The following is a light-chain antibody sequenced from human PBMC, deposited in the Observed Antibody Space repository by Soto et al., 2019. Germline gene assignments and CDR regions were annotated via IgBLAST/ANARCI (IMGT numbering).Light chain of an antibody. J-gene: IGKJ1*01. Sequence: EIVLTQSPGTLSLSPAARATLSCRASPSVTGSYLAWYQQKPGQAPRLLIYDASSTAAGIPDRFSGSGSGTDFPLTISRLQPEDFAVYYCQQYGSSPGTFGQGTEVEIK. V-gene: IGKV3-20*01. CDR3: QQYGSSPGT. CDR1: PSVTGSY. CDR2: DAS.